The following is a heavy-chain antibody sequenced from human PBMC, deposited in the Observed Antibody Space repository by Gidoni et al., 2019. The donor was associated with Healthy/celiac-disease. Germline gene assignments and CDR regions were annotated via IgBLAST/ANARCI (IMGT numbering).Heavy chain of an antibody. CDR3: ARVQRASRAFDY. CDR1: GGSISSGGYY. J-gene: IGHJ4*02. Sequence: QVQLQESGPGLVKPSQTLSLTCTVSGGSISSGGYYWSWSRQHPGKGLEWIGYIYYSGSTYYNPSLKSRVTLSVDTSKNQFSLKLSSVTAADTAVYYCARVQRASRAFDYWGQGTLVTVSS. V-gene: IGHV4-31*03. CDR2: IYYSGST.